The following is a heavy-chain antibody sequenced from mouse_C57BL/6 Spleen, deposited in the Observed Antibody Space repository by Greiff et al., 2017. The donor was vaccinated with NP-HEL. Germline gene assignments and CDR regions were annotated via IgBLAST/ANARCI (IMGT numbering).Heavy chain of an antibody. CDR2: IDPSDSYT. D-gene: IGHD1-1*01. J-gene: IGHJ2*01. CDR3: ARSKTTVDPYFDY. V-gene: IGHV1-69*01. Sequence: QVQLQQPGAELVMPGASVKLSCKASGYTFTSYWMHWVKQRPGQGLEWIGEIDPSDSYTNYNQKFKGKSTLTVDKSSSTAYMQLSSLTSEDSAVYYCARSKTTVDPYFDYWGQCTTLTVSS. CDR1: GYTFTSYW.